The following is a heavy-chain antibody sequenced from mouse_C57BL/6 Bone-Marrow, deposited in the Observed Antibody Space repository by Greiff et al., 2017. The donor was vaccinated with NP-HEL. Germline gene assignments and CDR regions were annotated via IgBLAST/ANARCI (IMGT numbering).Heavy chain of an antibody. CDR3: ATLYGTPFAY. D-gene: IGHD2-1*01. CDR1: GYTFTSYG. CDR2: IYPRSGNT. J-gene: IGHJ3*01. Sequence: QVQLQQSGAELARPGASVKLSCKASGYTFTSYGISWVKQRTGQGLEWIGEIYPRSGNTYYNEKFKGKATLTADKSSSTAYMELRSLTSEDSAVYFCATLYGTPFAYWGQGTLVTVSA. V-gene: IGHV1-81*01.